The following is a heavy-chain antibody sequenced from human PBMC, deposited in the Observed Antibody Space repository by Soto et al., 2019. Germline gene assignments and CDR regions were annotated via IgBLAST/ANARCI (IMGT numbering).Heavy chain of an antibody. Sequence: GGSLRLSCAASGFSFSSYAMHWVRQAPGKGLEWVSYISSSGSTIYYADSVKGRFTISRDNAKNSLYLQMNSLRAEDTAVYYCARGGQQLHGMDVWGQGTTVTVSS. J-gene: IGHJ6*02. CDR1: GFSFSSYA. CDR2: ISSSGSTI. D-gene: IGHD6-13*01. CDR3: ARGGQQLHGMDV. V-gene: IGHV3-48*04.